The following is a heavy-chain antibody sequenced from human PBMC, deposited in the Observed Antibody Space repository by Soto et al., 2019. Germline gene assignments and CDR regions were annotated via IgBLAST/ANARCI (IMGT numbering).Heavy chain of an antibody. D-gene: IGHD3-10*01. V-gene: IGHV4-30-4*01. Sequence: PSETLSLTCTVSGGSINSGDYHWSWIRQPPGKGLEWIGYVFYSGATNYSPSLKSRAAISMDTSKNQFSLSLTPVTAADTAVYYCARAGFSYGHLLFWGQGIRVTVSS. CDR2: VFYSGAT. CDR3: ARAGFSYGHLLF. CDR1: GGSINSGDYH. J-gene: IGHJ4*02.